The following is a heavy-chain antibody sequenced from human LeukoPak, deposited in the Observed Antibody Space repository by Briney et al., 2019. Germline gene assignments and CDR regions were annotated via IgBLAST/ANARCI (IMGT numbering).Heavy chain of an antibody. CDR1: GGSFSGYY. CDR3: ASTGYFDWTLY. V-gene: IGHV4-34*01. CDR2: INHSGST. D-gene: IGHD3-9*01. J-gene: IGHJ4*02. Sequence: SETLSLTCAVYGGSFSGYYWSWIRQPPGKGLEWIGEINHSGSTNYNPSLKSRVTISVDTSKNQFSLKLSSVTAADTAVYYCASTGYFDWTLYWGQGTLVTVSS.